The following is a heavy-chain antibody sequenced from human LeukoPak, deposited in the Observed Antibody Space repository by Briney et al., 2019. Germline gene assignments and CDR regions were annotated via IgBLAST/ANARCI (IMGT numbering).Heavy chain of an antibody. Sequence: SETLSLTCTVSGGSISSGSYYRSWIRQPAGKGLEWIGRIYTSGSTNYNPSLKSRVTISVDTSKNQFSLRLSSVTAADTAVYYCARDVWFGAGRTFDYWGQGTLVTVSS. CDR1: GGSISSGSYY. CDR3: ARDVWFGAGRTFDY. J-gene: IGHJ4*02. V-gene: IGHV4-61*02. D-gene: IGHD3-10*01. CDR2: IYTSGST.